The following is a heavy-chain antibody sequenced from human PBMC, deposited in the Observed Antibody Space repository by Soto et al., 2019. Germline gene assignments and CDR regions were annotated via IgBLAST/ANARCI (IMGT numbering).Heavy chain of an antibody. CDR2: IYSGGST. V-gene: IGHV3-53*01. D-gene: IGHD3-16*01. J-gene: IGHJ4*02. CDR1: GFTVSSNY. Sequence: AGGSLRLSCAASGFTVSSNYMSWVRQAPGKGLEWVSVIYSGGSTYYADSVKGRFTISRDNSKNTLYLQMNSLRAEDTAVYYCAREVTYYYFDYWGQGTLVTVSS. CDR3: AREVTYYYFDY.